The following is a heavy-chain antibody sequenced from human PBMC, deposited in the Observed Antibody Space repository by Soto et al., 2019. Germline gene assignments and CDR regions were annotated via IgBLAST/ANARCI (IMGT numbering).Heavy chain of an antibody. CDR2: ISHDGNNK. Sequence: PGGSLRLSCAASGFTFSSYGMHWVRQAPGKGLEWVAVISHDGNNKYYADSVKGRFTISRDNSKNTLYLQMNSLRAEDTAVYYCAKVRLYCRSTSCSHYYYYGMDVWGQGTT. CDR3: AKVRLYCRSTSCSHYYYYGMDV. D-gene: IGHD2-2*01. V-gene: IGHV3-30*18. J-gene: IGHJ6*02. CDR1: GFTFSSYG.